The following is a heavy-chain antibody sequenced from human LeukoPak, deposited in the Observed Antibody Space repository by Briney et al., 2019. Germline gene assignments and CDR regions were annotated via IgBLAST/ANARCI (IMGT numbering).Heavy chain of an antibody. Sequence: GRSLRLSCAASGFHIHWVRQAPGKGLEWVAAISSDGKSKYYADSVKGRFTISRDNSKNMGYLQLDSLRVEDTAVYYCARVGNYYDSSGYYLSFDYWGQGTLVTVSS. CDR1: GFH. J-gene: IGHJ4*02. CDR2: ISSDGKSK. CDR3: ARVGNYYDSSGYYLSFDY. D-gene: IGHD3-22*01. V-gene: IGHV3-30*04.